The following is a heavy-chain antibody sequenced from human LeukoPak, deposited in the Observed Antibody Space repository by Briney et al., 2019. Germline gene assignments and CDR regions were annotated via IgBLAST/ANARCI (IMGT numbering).Heavy chain of an antibody. D-gene: IGHD5-24*01. CDR2: IYYSGST. J-gene: IGHJ3*02. V-gene: IGHV4-39*07. CDR1: GGSISSSSYY. CDR3: ARGTHRDGYNFWGAFDI. Sequence: SETLSLTCTVSGGSISSSSYYWGWIRQPPGKGLEWIGSIYYSGSTYYNPSLKSRVTISVDTSKNQFSLKLSSVTAADTAVYYCARGTHRDGYNFWGAFDIWGQGTMVTVSS.